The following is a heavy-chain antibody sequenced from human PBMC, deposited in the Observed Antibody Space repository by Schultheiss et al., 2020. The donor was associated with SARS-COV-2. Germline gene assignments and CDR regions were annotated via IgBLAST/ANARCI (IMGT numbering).Heavy chain of an antibody. V-gene: IGHV3-23*01. D-gene: IGHD3-3*01. CDR3: ARDARDNYDFWSGYYAYYYYGMDV. CDR1: GFSFSNYD. CDR2: ISGSATST. J-gene: IGHJ6*02. Sequence: GGSLRLSCAASGFSFSNYDMSWVRQAPGKGLEWVSAISGSATSTYYADSVKGRFTISRDNSKSTLYLQMNSLRAEDTAVYYCARDARDNYDFWSGYYAYYYYGMDVWGQGTTVTGSS.